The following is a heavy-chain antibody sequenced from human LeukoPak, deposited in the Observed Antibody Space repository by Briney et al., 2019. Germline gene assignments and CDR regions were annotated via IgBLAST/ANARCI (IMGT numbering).Heavy chain of an antibody. D-gene: IGHD3-16*01. CDR3: AREFTGGPHFSNWFDP. CDR1: GGSISSGSYY. J-gene: IGHJ5*02. Sequence: PSETLSLTCTVSGGSISSGSYYWSWIRQPAGKGLEWIGRIYTSGSTNYNPSLKSRVTISVDTSKNQFSLKLSSVTAADTAVYYCAREFTGGPHFSNWFDPWGQGTLVTVSS. V-gene: IGHV4-61*02. CDR2: IYTSGST.